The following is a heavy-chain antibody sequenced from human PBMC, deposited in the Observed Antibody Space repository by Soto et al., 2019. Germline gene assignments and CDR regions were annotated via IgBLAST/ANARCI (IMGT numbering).Heavy chain of an antibody. CDR2: ISAYNGNT. D-gene: IGHD3-22*01. CDR3: ARDRYYYDSSGYYYFDY. V-gene: IGHV1-18*01. J-gene: IGHJ4*02. CDR1: GYTFTSYG. Sequence: ASVKVSCKASGYTFTSYGISWARQAPGQGLEWMGWISAYNGNTNYAQKLQGRVTMTTDTSTSTAYMELRSLRSDDTAVYYCARDRYYYDSSGYYYFDYWGQGTLVTVSS.